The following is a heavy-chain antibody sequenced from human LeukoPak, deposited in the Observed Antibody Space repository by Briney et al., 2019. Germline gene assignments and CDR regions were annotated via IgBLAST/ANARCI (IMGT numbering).Heavy chain of an antibody. V-gene: IGHV3-7*01. CDR2: INQTGSEK. D-gene: IGHD6-19*01. J-gene: IGHJ4*02. CDR1: GFTFSSYS. Sequence: PGGSLRLSCAASGFTFSSYSMNWVRQAPGKGLEWVANINQTGSEKYYVDSVKGRFTISRDNAKNSLFLQMNSLRAEDTAVYYCAGEESSAWSHWGQGTLVTVSS. CDR3: AGEESSAWSH.